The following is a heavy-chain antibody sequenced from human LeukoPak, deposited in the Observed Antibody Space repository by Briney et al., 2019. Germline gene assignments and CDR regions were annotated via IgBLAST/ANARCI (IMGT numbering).Heavy chain of an antibody. V-gene: IGHV1-69*01. CDR3: ASDPNGIAVAGGLDY. Sequence: SVKVSCKASGGTFSSYAISWVRQAPGQGLEWMGGIIPIFGTANYAQKFQGRVTITADESTSTAYMELSSLRSEDTAVYYCASDPNGIAVAGGLDYWGQGTLVTVSS. CDR2: IIPIFGTA. J-gene: IGHJ4*02. D-gene: IGHD6-19*01. CDR1: GGTFSSYA.